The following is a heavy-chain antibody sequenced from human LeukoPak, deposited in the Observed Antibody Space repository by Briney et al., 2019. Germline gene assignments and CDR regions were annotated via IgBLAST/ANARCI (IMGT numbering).Heavy chain of an antibody. V-gene: IGHV3-43*01. CDR2: ISWDGGST. D-gene: IGHD6-6*01. Sequence: QTGGSLRLSCAASGFTFDDYTMHWVRQAPGKGLEWVSLISWDGGSTYYADSVKGRFTISRDNSKNSLYLQTNSLRTEDTALYYCAKSRGEYSSSCFDYWGQGTLVSVSS. CDR1: GFTFDDYT. CDR3: AKSRGEYSSSCFDY. J-gene: IGHJ4*02.